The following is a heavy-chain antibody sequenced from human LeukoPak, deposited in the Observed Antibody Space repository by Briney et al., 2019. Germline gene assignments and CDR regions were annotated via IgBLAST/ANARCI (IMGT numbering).Heavy chain of an antibody. D-gene: IGHD6-19*01. CDR2: ISGSGGST. V-gene: IGHV3-23*01. CDR1: GFTFSSYA. Sequence: GGSLRLSCAASGFTFSSYAMSWVRQVPGKGLEWVSAISGSGGSTYYADSVKGRFTISRDNSKNTLYLQMKSLRAEDTAVYYCANTYSSGWYVPQGYFDYWGQGTLVTVSS. J-gene: IGHJ4*02. CDR3: ANTYSSGWYVPQGYFDY.